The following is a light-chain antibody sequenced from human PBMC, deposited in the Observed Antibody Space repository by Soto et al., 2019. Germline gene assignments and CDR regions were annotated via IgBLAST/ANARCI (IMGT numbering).Light chain of an antibody. CDR3: TSWTTSTTMI. CDR1: SSDIGAYNF. Sequence: QSVLTQPASVSGSPGQSITISCTGTSSDIGAYNFVSWYHQHPGKAPKLMLYDVNIRPSGVSNRFSGSKSGNTASLTISGLKAEDEADYYCTSWTTSTTMIFGGGTKLTV. J-gene: IGLJ2*01. V-gene: IGLV2-14*03. CDR2: DVN.